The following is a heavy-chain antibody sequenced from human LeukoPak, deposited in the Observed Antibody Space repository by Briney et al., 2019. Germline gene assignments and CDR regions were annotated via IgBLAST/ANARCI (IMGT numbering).Heavy chain of an antibody. V-gene: IGHV4-34*01. J-gene: IGHJ4*02. CDR1: GGSFNDCD. D-gene: IGHD1-1*01. CDR2: INESGAT. CDR3: ARYVPVKTGPTRASFDY. Sequence: SETLSLTCSVYGGSFNDCDWSWVRQAPGRGLQWIGEINESGATNCDPSLKSRVTMSIDTSKSQFSLSLRSVTAADTAVYFCARYVPVKTGPTRASFDYWGQGILVSVSS.